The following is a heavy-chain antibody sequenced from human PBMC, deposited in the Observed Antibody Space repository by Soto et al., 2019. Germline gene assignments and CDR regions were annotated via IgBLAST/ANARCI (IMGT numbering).Heavy chain of an antibody. CDR1: GGSISSSNW. Sequence: SETLSLTCAVSGGSISSSNWWSCVRQPPGKGLEWIGEIYHSGSTNYNPSLKSRVTISVDKSKNQFSLKLSSVTAADTAVYYCALLYVWGSYPYYFDYWGQGTLVTVSS. CDR3: ALLYVWGSYPYYFDY. D-gene: IGHD3-16*02. J-gene: IGHJ4*02. V-gene: IGHV4-4*02. CDR2: IYHSGST.